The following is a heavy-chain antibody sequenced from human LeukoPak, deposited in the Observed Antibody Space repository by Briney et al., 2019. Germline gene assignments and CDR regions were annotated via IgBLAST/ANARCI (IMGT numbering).Heavy chain of an antibody. CDR2: INPSGGST. J-gene: IGHJ3*02. CDR3: ARDRVTMIAVPRDAFDI. Sequence: ASVKVSCKASGYTFTSYYMHWVRQAPGQGLEWMGIINPSGGSTSYAQKFQGRVTMTRDTSTSTVYMELSSLRSEDTAVYYCARDRVTMIAVPRDAFDIWGQGTMVTVSS. CDR1: GYTFTSYY. V-gene: IGHV1-46*01. D-gene: IGHD3-22*01.